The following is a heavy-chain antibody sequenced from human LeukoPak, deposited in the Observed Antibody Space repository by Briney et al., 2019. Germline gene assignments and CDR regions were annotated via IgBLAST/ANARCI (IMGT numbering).Heavy chain of an antibody. J-gene: IGHJ4*02. CDR1: GFTFSGYS. V-gene: IGHV3-21*01. Sequence: PGGSLRLSCAASGFTFSGYSMNWVRQAPGKGLEWVSSISSSSSYIYYADSVKGRFTISRDNAKNSLYLQMNSLRAEDTAVYYCARDRGGTGTIDYWGQGTLVTVSS. CDR3: ARDRGGTGTIDY. D-gene: IGHD1/OR15-1a*01. CDR2: ISSSSSYI.